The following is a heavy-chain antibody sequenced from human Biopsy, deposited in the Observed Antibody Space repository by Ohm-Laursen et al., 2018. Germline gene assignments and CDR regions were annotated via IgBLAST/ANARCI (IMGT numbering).Heavy chain of an antibody. V-gene: IGHV1-2*02. D-gene: IGHD3-22*01. CDR3: TRGGYYYDSLAYYYWFDP. CDR1: GGTFTNYA. Sequence: SVKVSCKASGGTFTNYAIRWVRQAPGQGLEWMGWINAKTGDTNYAQKFQGRVTMTRDTSISTAYVDLSSLRSDDTAVYYCTRGGYYYDSLAYYYWFDPWGQGTLVTVSS. J-gene: IGHJ5*02. CDR2: INAKTGDT.